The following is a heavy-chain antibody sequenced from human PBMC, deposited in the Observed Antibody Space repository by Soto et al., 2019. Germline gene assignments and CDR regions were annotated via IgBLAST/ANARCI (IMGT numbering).Heavy chain of an antibody. CDR1: GFTFSSST. D-gene: IGHD1-26*01. CDR2: ISSDENNK. Sequence: QVQLVESGGGVVQPGRSLRLSCAASGFTFSSSTMYWVRQAPGKGLEWVAIISSDENNKYCADSVKGRFIISRDNSKNTLYLQIHSLSPEDTAVYYCARGGGGKWEPWGQGTLVTVSS. CDR3: ARGGGGKWEP. J-gene: IGHJ4*02. V-gene: IGHV3-30-3*01.